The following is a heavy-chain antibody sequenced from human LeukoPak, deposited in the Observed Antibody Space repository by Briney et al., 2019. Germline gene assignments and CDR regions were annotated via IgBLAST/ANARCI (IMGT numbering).Heavy chain of an antibody. V-gene: IGHV3-74*01. CDR3: ANYVLRYFDWPPRPPAEYFQH. J-gene: IGHJ1*01. D-gene: IGHD3-9*01. CDR2: INSDGIST. Sequence: RPGGPLRLSCAASGFSFSSYWIHWVRQAPGKGLVWVSRINSDGISTTYADSVKGRFTISRDNSKNTLYLQMNSLRAEDTAVYYCANYVLRYFDWPPRPPAEYFQHWGQGTLVTVSS. CDR1: GFSFSSYW.